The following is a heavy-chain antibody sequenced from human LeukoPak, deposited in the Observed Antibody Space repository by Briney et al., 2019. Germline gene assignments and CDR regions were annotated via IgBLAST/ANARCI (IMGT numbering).Heavy chain of an antibody. D-gene: IGHD1-26*01. CDR3: ARELSGSYGFDY. Sequence: GASVRVSCKASGYTFTSYYMHWVRQAPGQGLEWMGRINPNSGGTNYTQKFQGRVTMTRDTSTSTVYMELSSLRSEDTAVYYCARELSGSYGFDYWGQGTLVTVSS. CDR1: GYTFTSYY. CDR2: INPNSGGT. V-gene: IGHV1-2*06. J-gene: IGHJ4*02.